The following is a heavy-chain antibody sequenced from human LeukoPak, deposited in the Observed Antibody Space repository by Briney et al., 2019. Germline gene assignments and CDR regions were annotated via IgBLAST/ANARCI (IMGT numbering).Heavy chain of an antibody. D-gene: IGHD2-15*01. CDR3: ARTMAAAAGLYYFDY. V-gene: IGHV3-48*01. Sequence: GGSLRLSCAAPGLTFSSYSMNWVRQAPGKGREGGSYISSSSRTIHYADSVKERFPISRDNAKNSLYLQVHSLISQDTAVSYCARTMAAAAGLYYFDYWGQGTLVTVSS. J-gene: IGHJ4*02. CDR2: ISSSSRTI. CDR1: GLTFSSYS.